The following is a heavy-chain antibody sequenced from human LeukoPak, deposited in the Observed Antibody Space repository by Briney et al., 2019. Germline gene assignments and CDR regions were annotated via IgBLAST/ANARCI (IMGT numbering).Heavy chain of an antibody. J-gene: IGHJ4*02. Sequence: SETLSLTCTVSGGSISSGGYYWSWIRQPAGKGLEWIGRIYTSGSTNYKPSLKRRVTISVDTSKNQFSLKLSSVTAADTAVYYCARSRVGATFDYWGQGTLVTVSS. D-gene: IGHD1-26*01. CDR3: ARSRVGATFDY. CDR1: GGSISSGGYY. CDR2: IYTSGST. V-gene: IGHV4-61*02.